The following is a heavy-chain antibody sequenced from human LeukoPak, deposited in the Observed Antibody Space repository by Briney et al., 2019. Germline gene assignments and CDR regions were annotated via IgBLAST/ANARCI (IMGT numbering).Heavy chain of an antibody. V-gene: IGHV6-1*01. CDR3: ARKLTQYDFFDP. CDR2: TYYRSTWYN. CDR1: GGSVSSNSVT. D-gene: IGHD2/OR15-2a*01. Sequence: SQTLSLTCAMSGGSVSSNSVTWNWLRQSPSRGLEWLGRTYYRSTWYNDYGVSVRGRITGHRDTSKKQFSLHLNSVTPEDTAVYYSARKLTQYDFFDPCGQGILVTVSS. J-gene: IGHJ5*02.